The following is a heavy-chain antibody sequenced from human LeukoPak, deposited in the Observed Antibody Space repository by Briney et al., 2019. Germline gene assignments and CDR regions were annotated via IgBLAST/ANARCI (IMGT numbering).Heavy chain of an antibody. CDR1: GFTFSSYW. CDR2: INTDGSST. V-gene: IGHV3-74*01. Sequence: GGSLRLSCAASGFTFSSYWMHWVRQAPGKGLEWVSHINTDGSSTDYADSVKGRFTISRDNAKSTLYLQMNSLRVEDTAVYYCARLKGCWGQGTLVTVSS. J-gene: IGHJ4*02. CDR3: ARLKGC. D-gene: IGHD6-19*01.